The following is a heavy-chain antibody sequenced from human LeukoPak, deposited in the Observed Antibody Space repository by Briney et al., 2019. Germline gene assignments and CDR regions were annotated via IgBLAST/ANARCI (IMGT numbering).Heavy chain of an antibody. CDR1: GGTCSGYY. CDR3: ARSGIRYSSSSGRDGMDV. V-gene: IGHV4-34*01. CDR2: INHSGST. D-gene: IGHD6-13*01. J-gene: IGHJ6*02. Sequence: PSETLSLTCAVYGGTCSGYYWSWIRQPPGKGLEWIGEINHSGSTNYNPSLKSRVTISVDTSKNQFSLKLSSVTAADTAVYYCARSGIRYSSSSGRDGMDVWGQPSKGAVSS.